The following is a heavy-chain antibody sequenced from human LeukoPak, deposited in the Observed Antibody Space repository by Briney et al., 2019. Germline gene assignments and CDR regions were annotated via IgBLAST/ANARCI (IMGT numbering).Heavy chain of an antibody. CDR3: ARVDFWSGYPDY. J-gene: IGHJ4*02. Sequence: GASVKVSCKASGYTFTSYGISWVRQAPGQGLEWMGWISAYNGNTNYAQKLQGRVTMTTDTSTSTAHMELRSLRSDDTAVYYCARVDFWSGYPDYWGQGTLVTVSS. CDR2: ISAYNGNT. V-gene: IGHV1-18*01. CDR1: GYTFTSYG. D-gene: IGHD3-3*01.